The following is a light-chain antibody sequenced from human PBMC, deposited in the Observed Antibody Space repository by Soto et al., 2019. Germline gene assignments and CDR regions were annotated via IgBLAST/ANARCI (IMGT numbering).Light chain of an antibody. Sequence: QSALTQPASVSGSPGQSITISCTGTSSDVGSYNLVSWYQQHPGKAPKLMIYEGSKRPSGVSNRFSGSKSGNTASLTSSGLQAEAESDYYCCSYAGSLVFGGGTKLTVL. CDR1: SSDVGSYNL. V-gene: IGLV2-23*01. CDR2: EGS. J-gene: IGLJ2*01. CDR3: CSYAGSLV.